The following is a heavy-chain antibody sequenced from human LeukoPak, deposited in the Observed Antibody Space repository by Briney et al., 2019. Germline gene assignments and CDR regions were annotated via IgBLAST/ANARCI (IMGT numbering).Heavy chain of an antibody. J-gene: IGHJ4*02. V-gene: IGHV1-8*03. D-gene: IGHD3-22*01. CDR1: GYTFTGYY. CDR2: MNPNSGNT. Sequence: ASVKVSCKASGYTFTGYYMHWVRQATGQGLEWMGWMNPNSGNTGYAQKFQGRVTITRNTSISTAYMELSSLRSEDTAVYYCARGGYDSSGYPLDYWGQGTLVTVSS. CDR3: ARGGYDSSGYPLDY.